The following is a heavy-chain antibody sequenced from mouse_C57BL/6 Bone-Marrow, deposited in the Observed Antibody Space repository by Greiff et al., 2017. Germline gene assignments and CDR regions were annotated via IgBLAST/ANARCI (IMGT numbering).Heavy chain of an antibody. CDR3: ARGTVPFDY. J-gene: IGHJ2*01. V-gene: IGHV1-76*01. Sequence: QVQLQQSGAELVRPGASVKLSCKASGYTFTDYYINWVKQRPGQGLEWIARIYPGSGNTYYNEKFKGKATLTAEKSSSTAYMQLSSLTSEDSAVYFCARGTVPFDYWGQGTTLTVSS. CDR1: GYTFTDYY. D-gene: IGHD1-1*01. CDR2: IYPGSGNT.